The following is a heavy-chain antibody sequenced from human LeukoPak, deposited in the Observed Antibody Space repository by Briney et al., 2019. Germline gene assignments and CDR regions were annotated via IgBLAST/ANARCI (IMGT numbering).Heavy chain of an antibody. CDR3: AKDIGYCSGGSCYGFDY. V-gene: IGHV3-9*01. CDR1: GFTFDDYA. D-gene: IGHD2-15*01. CDR2: ISWNSGSI. J-gene: IGHJ4*02. Sequence: GGSLRLSCAASGFTFDDYAMHWVRQAPGKGLEWVSGISWNSGSIGYADSVKGRFTISRDNAKNSLYLQMNSLRAEDTALYYCAKDIGYCSGGSCYGFDYWGQGALVTVSS.